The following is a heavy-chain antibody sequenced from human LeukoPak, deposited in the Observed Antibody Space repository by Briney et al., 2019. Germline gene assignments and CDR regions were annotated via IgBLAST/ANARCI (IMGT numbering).Heavy chain of an antibody. Sequence: PGGSLRLSCAASGFTFSSYSMNWVRQAPGKGLGWVSYISSSSSTIYYADSVKGRFTISRDNAKNSLYLQMNSLRDEDTAVYYCARDRLEWELLGDYYYYGMDVWGQGTTVTVSS. V-gene: IGHV3-48*02. D-gene: IGHD1-26*01. CDR1: GFTFSSYS. J-gene: IGHJ6*02. CDR3: ARDRLEWELLGDYYYYGMDV. CDR2: ISSSSSTI.